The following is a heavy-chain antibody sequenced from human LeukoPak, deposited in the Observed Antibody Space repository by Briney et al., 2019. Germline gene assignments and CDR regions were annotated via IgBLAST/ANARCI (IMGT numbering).Heavy chain of an antibody. CDR2: ISSNGGST. Sequence: PGGSLRLSCAASGFTFSSYAMHWVRQAPGKGLEYVSAISSNGGSTYYANSVKGRFTISRDNSKNTLYLQMGSLRAEDMAVYYCARDAGYSSSWYEYYFDYWGQGTLVTVSS. D-gene: IGHD6-13*01. V-gene: IGHV3-64*01. CDR1: GFTFSSYA. J-gene: IGHJ4*02. CDR3: ARDAGYSSSWYEYYFDY.